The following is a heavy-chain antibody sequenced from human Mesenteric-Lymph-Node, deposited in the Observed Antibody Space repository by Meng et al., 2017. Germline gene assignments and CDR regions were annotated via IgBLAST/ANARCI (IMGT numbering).Heavy chain of an antibody. V-gene: IGHV3-21*01. D-gene: IGHD1-26*01. CDR2: ISSSSSYI. CDR1: GFTFSSYS. Sequence: GESLKISCAASGFTFSSYSMNWVRQAPGKGLEWVSSISSSSSYIYYADSVKGRFTISRENAKNSLYLQMNSLRAGDTAVYYCAREGRAGDFDYWGQGTLVIVSS. CDR3: AREGRAGDFDY. J-gene: IGHJ4*02.